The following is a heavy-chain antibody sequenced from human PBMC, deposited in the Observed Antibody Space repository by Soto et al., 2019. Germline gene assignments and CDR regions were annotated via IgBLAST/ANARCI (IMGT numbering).Heavy chain of an antibody. D-gene: IGHD3-10*02. CDR1: GFSFSRFA. CDR2: ITYDGSNQ. V-gene: IGHV3-30-3*01. J-gene: IGHJ3*02. CDR3: ARLFGGYNENHDDEFDI. Sequence: QVQLVESGGGVVQPGRSLRLSCAGSGFSFSRFAIHWVRQAPGKGLEWVAVITYDGSNQYYADSVKGRFTVSRDNSKSXXXLQMNSLRSEDTAVYYCARLFGGYNENHDDEFDIWGRGTMVPVSS.